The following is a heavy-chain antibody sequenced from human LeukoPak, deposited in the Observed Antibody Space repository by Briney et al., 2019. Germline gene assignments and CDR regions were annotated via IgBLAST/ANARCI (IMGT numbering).Heavy chain of an antibody. CDR3: TRDRGAYNLYDY. V-gene: IGHV3-49*03. CDR1: GFTFGDYA. J-gene: IGHJ4*02. CDR2: IRSKVYGETA. D-gene: IGHD1-1*01. Sequence: GGSLRLSCTASGFTFGDYAMSWIRQAPGKGLEWVGFIRSKVYGETADYAASVKGRFTISRDDSKAIAYLQMNSLRTEDTAVYHCTRDRGAYNLYDYWGQGTLVTVSS.